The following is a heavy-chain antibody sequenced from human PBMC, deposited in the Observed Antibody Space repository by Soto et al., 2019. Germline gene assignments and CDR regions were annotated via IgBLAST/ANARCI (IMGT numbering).Heavy chain of an antibody. CDR3: ASGWMAAFDN. V-gene: IGHV4-59*11. Sequence: SETLSLTCNVTGDSIKTHYWSWIRQAPGKGLEWIGYIYYSGSTLYNPSLKRRVTISADTAKNQFSLRLTSLTAADTAVYYCASGWMAAFDNWGQGTLVTV. J-gene: IGHJ4*02. D-gene: IGHD2-2*03. CDR1: GDSIKTHY. CDR2: IYYSGST.